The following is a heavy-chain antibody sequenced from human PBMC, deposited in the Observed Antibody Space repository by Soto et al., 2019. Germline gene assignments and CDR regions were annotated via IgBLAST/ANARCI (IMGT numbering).Heavy chain of an antibody. D-gene: IGHD3-10*01. Sequence: GASVKVSCKASGYSFTGLHFNWVRQATGQGLECIGWMNPHSGDTGFAQRFKGRVTMTRNTSINTAYMELRSLRSQDTAVYYCARGSPGPVDHWGQGTQVTVSS. CDR2: MNPHSGDT. CDR3: ARGSPGPVDH. CDR1: GYSFTGLH. V-gene: IGHV1-8*01. J-gene: IGHJ4*02.